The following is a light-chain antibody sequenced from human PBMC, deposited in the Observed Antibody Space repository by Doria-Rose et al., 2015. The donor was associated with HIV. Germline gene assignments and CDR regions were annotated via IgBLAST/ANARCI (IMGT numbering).Light chain of an antibody. J-gene: IGLJ2*01. Sequence: QSVATQPPSVSGAPGQRVTISCTGSSSNIGAGYDVHWYLQLPGTAPKLLIYGNTNRPSGVPDQFSGSKSGTSASLAISGLQAEDEAHYYCQSYDSSLSGSVFGGGTKLTAL. CDR2: GNT. CDR1: SSNIGAGYD. V-gene: IGLV1-40*02. CDR3: QSYDSSLSGSV.